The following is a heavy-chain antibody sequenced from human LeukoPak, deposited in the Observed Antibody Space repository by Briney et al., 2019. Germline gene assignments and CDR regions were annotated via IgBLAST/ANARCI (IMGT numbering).Heavy chain of an antibody. CDR2: LYYSVST. D-gene: IGHD3-16*01. CDR1: GGSITSSSYY. V-gene: IGHV4-39*07. J-gene: IGHJ3*02. CDR3: ARGARGEGPPSDDAFYI. Sequence: SETLSLTCTVSGGSITSSSYYWGWIRQPPGKGLEWIASLYYSVSTYYNPSLKSRVTISVDTSKNQFSLKLSSVTAADTAVYYCARGARGEGPPSDDAFYIWGQGTMVTVSS.